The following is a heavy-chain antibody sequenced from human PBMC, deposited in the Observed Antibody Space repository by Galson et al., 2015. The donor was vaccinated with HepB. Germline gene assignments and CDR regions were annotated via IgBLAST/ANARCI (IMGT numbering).Heavy chain of an antibody. J-gene: IGHJ4*02. V-gene: IGHV3-74*01. Sequence: SLRLSCAASGFTFSRYWMHWVRQAPGKGLVWVSRINSDGSSTSYADSVKGRFTISRDNAKNTLYLQMNSLRAEDTAVYYCARVSIFSRSFDYWGQGTLVTVSS. D-gene: IGHD3-9*01. CDR2: INSDGSST. CDR1: GFTFSRYW. CDR3: ARVSIFSRSFDY.